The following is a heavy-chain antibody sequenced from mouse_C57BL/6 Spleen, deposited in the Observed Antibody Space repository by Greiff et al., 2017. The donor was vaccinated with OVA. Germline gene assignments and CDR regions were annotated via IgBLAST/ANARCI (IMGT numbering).Heavy chain of an antibody. CDR3: ARPLYYDYGDWYFDV. V-gene: IGHV1-81*01. CDR2: IYPRSGNT. J-gene: IGHJ1*03. D-gene: IGHD2-4*01. CDR1: GYTFTSYG. Sequence: QVQLKESGAELARPGASVKLSCKASGYTFTSYGISWVKQRTGQGLEWIGEIYPRSGNTYYNEKLKGKATLTADKSSSTAYMELRSLTSEDSAVYFCARPLYYDYGDWYFDVWGTGTTVTVSS.